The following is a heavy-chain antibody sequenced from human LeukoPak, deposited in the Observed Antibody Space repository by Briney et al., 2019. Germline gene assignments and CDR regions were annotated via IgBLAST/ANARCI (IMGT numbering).Heavy chain of an antibody. CDR1: GFTFSSYA. CDR3: ATSTAMVSGYYYYTDV. Sequence: QPGGSLRLSCAASGFTFSSYAMSWVRQAPGKGLEWVSAISGSGGSTYYADSVKGRFTISRDNSKNTLYLQMNSLRAEDTAVYYCATSTAMVSGYYYYTDVWGKGTTVTVSS. J-gene: IGHJ6*03. CDR2: ISGSGGST. D-gene: IGHD5-18*01. V-gene: IGHV3-23*01.